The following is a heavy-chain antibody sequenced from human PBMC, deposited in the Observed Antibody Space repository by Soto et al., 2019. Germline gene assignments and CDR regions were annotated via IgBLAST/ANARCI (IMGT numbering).Heavy chain of an antibody. CDR1: GFTFSDYY. CDR3: ARDGYYYESGGYFLRDAFDI. Sequence: QVQLVESGGGLVKPGGSLRLSCAASGFTFSDYYMSWIRQAPGKGLEWISYISNSGSIIYYVDSVKGRFTISRDNAKNSLYLQMNSLRVDDTAVYFCARDGYYYESGGYFLRDAFDIWGRGTMVTVSS. J-gene: IGHJ3*02. V-gene: IGHV3-11*01. D-gene: IGHD3-22*01. CDR2: ISNSGSII.